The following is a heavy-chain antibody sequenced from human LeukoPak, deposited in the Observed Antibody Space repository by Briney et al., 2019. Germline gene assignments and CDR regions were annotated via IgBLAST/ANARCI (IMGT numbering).Heavy chain of an antibody. J-gene: IGHJ6*03. V-gene: IGHV3-48*03. CDR3: ARDGKSGYDYYYYYYYMDV. CDR1: GFTFSSYE. Sequence: PGGSLRPSCAASGFTFSSYEMNWVRQAPGKGLEWVSYISSSGSTIYYADSVKGRFTISRDNAKNSLYLQMNSLRAEDTAVYYCARDGKSGYDYYYYYYYMDVWGKGTTVTISS. CDR2: ISSSGSTI. D-gene: IGHD5-12*01.